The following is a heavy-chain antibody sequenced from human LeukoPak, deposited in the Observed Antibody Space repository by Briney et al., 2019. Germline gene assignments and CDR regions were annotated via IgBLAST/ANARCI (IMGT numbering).Heavy chain of an antibody. CDR3: AKRGVVIRVILVGFHKEAYYFDS. V-gene: IGHV3-23*01. J-gene: IGHJ4*02. D-gene: IGHD3-22*01. Sequence: PGGSLRLSCAVAGITLSNYGMSWVRQAPGKGLEWAAGISGSGGGTNSADSVKGRFTTSRDNPRDTLYLQMNSLRAEDTAVYFCAKRGVVIRVILVGFHKEAYYFDSWGQGALVTVSS. CDR2: ISGSGGGT. CDR1: GITLSNYG.